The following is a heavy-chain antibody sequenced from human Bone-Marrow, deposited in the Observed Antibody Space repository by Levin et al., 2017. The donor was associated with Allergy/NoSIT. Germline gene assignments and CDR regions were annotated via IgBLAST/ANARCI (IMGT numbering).Heavy chain of an antibody. CDR3: ARVGGWDCSGGSCYSPPFDY. CDR2: ISSSGSTI. Sequence: GESLKISCAASGFTFSSYEMNWVRQAPGKGLEWVSYISSSGSTIYYADSVKGRFTISRDNAKNSLYLQMNSLRAEDTAVYYCARVGGWDCSGGSCYSPPFDYWGQGTLVTVSS. J-gene: IGHJ4*02. V-gene: IGHV3-48*03. D-gene: IGHD2-15*01. CDR1: GFTFSSYE.